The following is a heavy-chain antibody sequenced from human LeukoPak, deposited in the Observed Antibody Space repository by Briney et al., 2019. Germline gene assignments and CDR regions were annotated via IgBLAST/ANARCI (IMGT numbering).Heavy chain of an antibody. CDR3: ARDTRNWADY. D-gene: IGHD7-27*01. CDR1: KFTFSNYW. Sequence: GGSLRLSCAASKFTFSNYWMSWVRQTPGKGLEWIAYIGSGSSTIYYADSVKGRLTVSSDNAKNSLFLQVNSLRDEDTAVYYCARDTRNWADYWGQGTLVTVSS. CDR2: IGSGSSTI. J-gene: IGHJ4*02. V-gene: IGHV3-48*02.